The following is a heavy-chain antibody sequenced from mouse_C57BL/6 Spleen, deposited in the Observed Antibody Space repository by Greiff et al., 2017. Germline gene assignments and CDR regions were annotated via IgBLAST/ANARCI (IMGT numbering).Heavy chain of an antibody. CDR2: IYPRSGNT. CDR1: GYTFTSYG. Sequence: VKVVESGAELARPGASVKLSCKASGYTFTSYGISWVKQRTGQGLEWIGEIYPRSGNTYYNEKFKGKATLTADKSSSTAYMELRSLTSEDSAVYFCARGGTTVGSYYFDYWGQGTTLTVSS. CDR3: ARGGTTVGSYYFDY. J-gene: IGHJ2*01. D-gene: IGHD1-1*01. V-gene: IGHV1-81*01.